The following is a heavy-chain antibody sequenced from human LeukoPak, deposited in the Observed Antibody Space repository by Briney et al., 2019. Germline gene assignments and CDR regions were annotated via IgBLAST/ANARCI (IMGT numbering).Heavy chain of an antibody. CDR1: GFTFSSYS. CDR2: ISSSSSYI. D-gene: IGHD6-13*01. J-gene: IGHJ6*02. Sequence: GGSLRLSCAASGFTFSSYSMNWVRQAPGKGLEWVSSISSSSSYIYYADSVKGRFTIYRDNAKNSLYLQMNSLRAEDTAVYYCARDWRVEQQLVLYYYYYGMDVWGQGTTVTVSS. CDR3: ARDWRVEQQLVLYYYYYGMDV. V-gene: IGHV3-21*06.